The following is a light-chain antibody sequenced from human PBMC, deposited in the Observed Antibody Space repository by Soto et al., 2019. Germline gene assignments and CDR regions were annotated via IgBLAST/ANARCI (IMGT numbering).Light chain of an antibody. Sequence: DIQMTQSPSSLSASVGDRVTITCRASQSIRSYLNWYQQKPGKAPKLLIYAASSLQSGVPSRFSGSGSGTDFTLTISSLQPEDFATYYCQQSYSTLLMYTFGQWTKLEIK. V-gene: IGKV1-39*01. CDR2: AAS. J-gene: IGKJ2*01. CDR3: QQSYSTLLMYT. CDR1: QSIRSY.